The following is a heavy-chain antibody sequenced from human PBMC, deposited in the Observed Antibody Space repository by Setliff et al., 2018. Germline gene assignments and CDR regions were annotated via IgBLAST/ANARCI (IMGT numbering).Heavy chain of an antibody. D-gene: IGHD4-17*01. CDR2: IYYSGST. CDR3: ARLPRTVTNFDY. CDR1: GGSISSYY. Sequence: PSETLSLTCTVSGGSISSYYWSWIRQPPGKGLEWIGYIYYSGSTNYNPSLKSRVTISVDTSKNQFSLKLSSVTAADTAVYYCARLPRTVTNFDYWGQGALVTVSS. J-gene: IGHJ4*02. V-gene: IGHV4-59*01.